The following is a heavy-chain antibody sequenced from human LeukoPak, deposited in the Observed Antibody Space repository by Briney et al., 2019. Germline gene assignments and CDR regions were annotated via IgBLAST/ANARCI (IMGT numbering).Heavy chain of an antibody. CDR3: ARDRRVAVAGYYYYGMDV. V-gene: IGHV1-69*13. J-gene: IGHJ6*02. CDR2: IIPIFGTA. Sequence: SVKVSCKASGGTFSSYAISWVRQAPGQGLEWMGGIIPIFGTANYAQKFQGRVTITADESTSTAYMELSSLRSEDTAVYYCARDRRVAVAGYYYYGMDVWGQGTTVTVSS. CDR1: GGTFSSYA. D-gene: IGHD6-19*01.